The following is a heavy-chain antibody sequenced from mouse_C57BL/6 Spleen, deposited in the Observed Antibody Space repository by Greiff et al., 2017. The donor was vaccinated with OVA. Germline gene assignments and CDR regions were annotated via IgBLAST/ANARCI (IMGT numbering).Heavy chain of an antibody. CDR3: ARSPYYGSSRGYAMDY. V-gene: IGHV1-7*01. J-gene: IGHJ4*01. Sequence: QVQLQQSGAELAKPGASVKLSCKASGYTFTSYWMHWVKQRPGQGLEWIGYINPSSGYTKYNQKFKDKATLTVDKSSSTAYMQLSSLTYEDSAVYYCARSPYYGSSRGYAMDYWGQGTSVTVSS. D-gene: IGHD1-1*01. CDR2: INPSSGYT. CDR1: GYTFTSYW.